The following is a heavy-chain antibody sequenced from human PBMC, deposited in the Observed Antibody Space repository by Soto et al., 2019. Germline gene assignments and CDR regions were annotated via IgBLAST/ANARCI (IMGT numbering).Heavy chain of an antibody. D-gene: IGHD3-10*01. Sequence: GESLKISCKGSGYSFTSYWIGWVRQMPGKGLEWMGIIYPGDSDTRYSPSFQGQVTISADKSISTAYLQWSSLKASDTAMYYCAITYGSGSYSSGGYFDYCRQGTLVPASS. CDR3: AITYGSGSYSSGGYFDY. CDR1: GYSFTSYW. J-gene: IGHJ4*02. V-gene: IGHV5-51*01. CDR2: IYPGDSDT.